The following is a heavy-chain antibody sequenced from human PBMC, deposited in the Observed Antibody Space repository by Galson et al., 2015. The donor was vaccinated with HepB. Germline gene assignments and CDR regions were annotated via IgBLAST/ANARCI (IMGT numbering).Heavy chain of an antibody. V-gene: IGHV1-24*01. Sequence: SVKVSCKVSGYTLTELSMHWVRQAPGKGLEWMGGFDPEDGETIYARKFQGRVTMTEDTSTDTAYMELSSLRSEDTAVYYCATDLIAAAGIAHFQHWGQGTLVTVSS. D-gene: IGHD6-13*01. CDR1: GYTLTELS. CDR3: ATDLIAAAGIAHFQH. J-gene: IGHJ1*01. CDR2: FDPEDGET.